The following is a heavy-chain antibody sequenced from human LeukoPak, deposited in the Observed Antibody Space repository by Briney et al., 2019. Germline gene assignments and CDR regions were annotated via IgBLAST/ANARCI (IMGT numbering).Heavy chain of an antibody. CDR2: ISSDSSYI. CDR3: VRGSYGAYDY. V-gene: IGHV3-21*01. D-gene: IGHD4-17*01. CDR1: GFTFSSYS. Sequence: AGGSLRLSCAASGFTFSSYSMNWVRQAPGKGLEWVSSISSDSSYIYYADAVHGRLTVSRDNAKYSLYLQMNSLRAEDTAVYYCVRGSYGAYDYWGQGSLVTVSS. J-gene: IGHJ4*02.